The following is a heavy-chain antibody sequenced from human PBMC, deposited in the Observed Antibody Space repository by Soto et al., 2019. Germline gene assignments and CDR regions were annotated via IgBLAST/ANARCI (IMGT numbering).Heavy chain of an antibody. V-gene: IGHV1-2*02. Sequence: ASVKVSCKASGYTFTGYYMHCVRHAPGQGLEWMGWINPNSGGTNYAQKFQGRVTMTRDTSISTAYMELSRLRSDDTAVYYCAREGPTRRSGWFDPWGQGTLVTVSS. CDR1: GYTFTGYY. CDR2: INPNSGGT. D-gene: IGHD1-26*01. CDR3: AREGPTRRSGWFDP. J-gene: IGHJ5*02.